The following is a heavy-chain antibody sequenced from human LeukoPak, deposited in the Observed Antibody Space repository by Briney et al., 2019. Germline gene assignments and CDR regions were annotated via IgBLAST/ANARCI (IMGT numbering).Heavy chain of an antibody. J-gene: IGHJ5*02. D-gene: IGHD3-9*01. CDR1: GFSFSSDGM. CDR2: IYYSGST. CDR3: ARANYDILIGYSSNWFDP. Sequence: GSLRLSCSASGFSFSSDGMSWIRQPPGKGLEWIGSIYYSGSTYYNPSLKSRVTISVDTSKNQFSLKLSSVTAADTAVYYCARANYDILIGYSSNWFDPWGQGTLVTVSS. V-gene: IGHV4-39*07.